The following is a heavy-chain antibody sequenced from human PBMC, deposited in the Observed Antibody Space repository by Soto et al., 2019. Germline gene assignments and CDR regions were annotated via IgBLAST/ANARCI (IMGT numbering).Heavy chain of an antibody. CDR2: IYHSGST. Sequence: TLSLTCAVSGGSISSGGYSWSWIRQPPGKGLEWIGYIYHSGSTYYNPSLKSRVTISVDRSKNQFSLKLSSVTAADTAVYYCARQYCTNGVCPFDYWGQGTLVTVSS. CDR1: GGSISSGGYS. D-gene: IGHD2-8*01. J-gene: IGHJ4*02. V-gene: IGHV4-30-2*01. CDR3: ARQYCTNGVCPFDY.